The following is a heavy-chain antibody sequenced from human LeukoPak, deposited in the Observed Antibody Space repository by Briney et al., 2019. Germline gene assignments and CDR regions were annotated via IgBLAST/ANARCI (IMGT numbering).Heavy chain of an antibody. J-gene: IGHJ4*02. D-gene: IGHD2-15*01. CDR1: GFTFSSYW. CDR3: ARDGSSLSY. CDR2: INTDGSST. Sequence: GGSLRLSCAASGFTFSSYWMHWVRQDPGKGLVWVSRINTDGSSTSYADSVKGRFTVTRDNARNTLYLQMNSLRAEDTAVYYCARDGSSLSYWGQGTLVTVSS. V-gene: IGHV3-74*01.